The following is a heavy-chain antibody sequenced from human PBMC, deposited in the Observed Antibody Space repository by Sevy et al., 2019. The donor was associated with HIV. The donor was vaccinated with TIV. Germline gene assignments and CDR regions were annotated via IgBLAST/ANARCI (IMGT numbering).Heavy chain of an antibody. Sequence: GGSLRLSCAVSGFAFRNYWMSWVRQAPGKGLEWVANIKQDGTEKNYVDSVKGRFTISRDNADNLLFLQVNSLRSEDTAIYYCARKGGSWPNDAFDLWGQGTMVTVSS. CDR2: IKQDGTEK. V-gene: IGHV3-7*01. CDR3: ARKGGSWPNDAFDL. CDR1: GFAFRNYW. D-gene: IGHD6-13*01. J-gene: IGHJ3*01.